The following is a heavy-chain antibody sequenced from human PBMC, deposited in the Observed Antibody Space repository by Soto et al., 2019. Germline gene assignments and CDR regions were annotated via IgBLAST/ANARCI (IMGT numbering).Heavy chain of an antibody. J-gene: IGHJ3*02. CDR2: ISAYNGNT. CDR1: GYTFTSYG. Sequence: GAAVQVSCKASGYTFTSYGISWVGQAPGQGLEWMGWISAYNGNTNYAQKLQGRVTMTTDTSTSTAYMELRSLRSDDTAVYYCARDRAPEDAFDIWGQGTMVTVSS. V-gene: IGHV1-18*01. CDR3: ARDRAPEDAFDI.